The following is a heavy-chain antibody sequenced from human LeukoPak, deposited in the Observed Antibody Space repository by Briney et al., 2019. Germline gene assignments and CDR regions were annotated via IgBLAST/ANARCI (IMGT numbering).Heavy chain of an antibody. Sequence: ASVKVSCKASGYTFTGYYLHWVRQAPGQGLEWVGWINPNSGATNYPQSFQGRVTMTRDTSITIAYMELSRLRSDDTAVYYCARGRTTVTPGDYWGQGTLVTVSS. J-gene: IGHJ4*02. CDR1: GYTFTGYY. CDR3: ARGRTTVTPGDY. V-gene: IGHV1-2*02. D-gene: IGHD4-17*01. CDR2: INPNSGAT.